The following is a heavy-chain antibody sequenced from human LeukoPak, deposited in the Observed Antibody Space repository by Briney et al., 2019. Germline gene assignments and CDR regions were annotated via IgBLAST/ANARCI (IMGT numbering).Heavy chain of an antibody. CDR2: IYYSGST. J-gene: IGHJ6*02. CDR1: GGSISRGGYY. CDR3: ARYSVGDYADYYYYYGMDV. Sequence: PSATLSLTCTVSGGSISRGGYYWSWIRQHPGKGLEWIGYIYYSGSTYYNPSLKSRVTISVDTSNNQISLKLISVTAADTAVYYWARYSVGDYADYYYYYGMDVWGQGTTVTVSS. V-gene: IGHV4-31*03. D-gene: IGHD4-17*01.